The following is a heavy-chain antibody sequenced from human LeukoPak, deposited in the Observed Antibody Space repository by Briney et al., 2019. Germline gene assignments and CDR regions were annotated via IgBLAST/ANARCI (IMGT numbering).Heavy chain of an antibody. CDR2: ISSSSSYI. CDR3: ARDHYYYGMDV. J-gene: IGHJ6*02. CDR1: GFAFNNYG. V-gene: IGHV3-21*01. Sequence: GGSLRLSCAASGFAFNNYGMHWVRQAPGKGLEWVSSISSSSSYIYCADSVKGRFTISRDNAKNSLYLQMNSLRAEDTAVYYCARDHYYYGMDVWGQGTTVTVSS.